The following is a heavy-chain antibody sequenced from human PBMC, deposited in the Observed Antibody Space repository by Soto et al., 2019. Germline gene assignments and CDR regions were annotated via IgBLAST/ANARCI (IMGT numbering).Heavy chain of an antibody. J-gene: IGHJ4*02. V-gene: IGHV3-23*01. CDR3: AREAAYEKTIGQQLPDC. CDR1: GFTISSYA. D-gene: IGHD6-13*01. Sequence: AGSLRLSCAASGFTISSYAMSWVRPAPGQGLERESAISGDGRNKHYADSVKGRFTIARDNSKNMLYLQMNGLRAEDTAVYHCAREAAYEKTIGQQLPDCWGQGIMVTVSS. CDR2: ISGDGRNK.